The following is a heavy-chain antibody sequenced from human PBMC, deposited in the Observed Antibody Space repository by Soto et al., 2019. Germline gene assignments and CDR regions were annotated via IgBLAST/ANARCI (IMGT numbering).Heavy chain of an antibody. D-gene: IGHD3-9*01. CDR2: IYYSGST. J-gene: IGHJ4*02. CDR3: ARGSTYDILTGYKSPFDYFDY. V-gene: IGHV4-31*03. CDR1: GGSISSGGYY. Sequence: SETLSLTCTVSGGSISSGGYYWSWIRQHPGKGLEWIGYIYYSGSTYYNPSLKSRVTISVDTSKNQFSLKLSSVTAADTAVYYCARGSTYDILTGYKSPFDYFDYWGQGTLVTVSS.